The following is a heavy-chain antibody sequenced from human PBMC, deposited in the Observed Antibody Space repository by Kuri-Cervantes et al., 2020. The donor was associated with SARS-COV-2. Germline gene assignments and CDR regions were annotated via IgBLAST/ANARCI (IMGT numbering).Heavy chain of an antibody. J-gene: IGHJ3*02. CDR2: INPNSGGT. D-gene: IGHD3-22*01. CDR3: ARSTLFRRLVVISQGGAFDI. Sequence: ASVKVSCKASGYTFTGYYMHWVRQAPGQGLEWMGWINPNSGGTNYAQKFQGWVTMTRDTSISTVYMELSRLGSDDTAVYYCARSTLFRRLVVISQGGAFDIWGQGTMVTVSS. CDR1: GYTFTGYY. V-gene: IGHV1-2*04.